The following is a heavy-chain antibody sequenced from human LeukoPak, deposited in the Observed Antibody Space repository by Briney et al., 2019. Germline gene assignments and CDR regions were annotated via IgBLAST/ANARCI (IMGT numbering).Heavy chain of an antibody. J-gene: IGHJ4*02. V-gene: IGHV3-23*01. CDR2: IYGSWGST. CDR3: ATEIAVAGPILDY. Sequence: VGSLRVSCAASGCTFISYARSWVRQARGEGGEGVSGIYGSWGSTYSADSVEARFTTSRATSKNTMYLQMNSLRAEDTAVYYCATEIAVAGPILDYWGQGTLVTVSS. D-gene: IGHD6-19*01. CDR1: GCTFISYA.